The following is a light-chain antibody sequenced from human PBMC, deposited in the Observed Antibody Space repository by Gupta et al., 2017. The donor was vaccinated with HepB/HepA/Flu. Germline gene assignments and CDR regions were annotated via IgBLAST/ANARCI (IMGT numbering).Light chain of an antibody. CDR2: GNN. CDR1: RLRSYY. CDR3: NSRDSSGNHLV. J-gene: IGLJ3*02. V-gene: IGLV3-19*01. Sequence: SSELTQDPAVSVALGQTVRITCQGDRLRSYYASWYQQKTAQAAVLVIYGNNNRPSGIPDRFSGASPGNTASLTITGARAEDEADYYCNSRDSSGNHLVFGGGTKLTVL.